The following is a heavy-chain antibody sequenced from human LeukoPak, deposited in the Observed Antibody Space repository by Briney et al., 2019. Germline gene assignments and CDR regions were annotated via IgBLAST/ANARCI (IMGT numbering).Heavy chain of an antibody. CDR1: GYTFTGYY. CDR2: INPSSGGT. CDR3: AREGAAGRYFDY. J-gene: IGHJ4*02. V-gene: IGHV1-2*02. D-gene: IGHD6-13*01. Sequence: ASVKVSCKASGYTFTGYYMHWVRQAPGQGLEWMGWINPSSGGTNYAQKFQGRVTMTRDTSISTAYMELSRLRSDDTAVYYCAREGAAGRYFDYWGQGTLVTVSS.